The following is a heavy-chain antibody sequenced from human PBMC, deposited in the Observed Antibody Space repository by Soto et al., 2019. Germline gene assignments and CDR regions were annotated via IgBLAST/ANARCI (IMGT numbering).Heavy chain of an antibody. D-gene: IGHD2-15*01. CDR1: GGTFSSYA. Sequence: SVKVSCKASGGTFSSYAISWVRQAPGQGLEWMGGFNPKDGTTNYAQKFQGRVTMTEDTSTDTAYMELSSLRSEDTAVYYCATGLGYCSGGSCYPNYFDYWGQGTLVTVSS. CDR3: ATGLGYCSGGSCYPNYFDY. CDR2: FNPKDGTT. V-gene: IGHV1-69*06. J-gene: IGHJ4*02.